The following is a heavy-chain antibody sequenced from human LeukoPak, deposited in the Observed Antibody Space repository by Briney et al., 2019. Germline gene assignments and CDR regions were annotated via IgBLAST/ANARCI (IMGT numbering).Heavy chain of an antibody. CDR1: GFTFSSYA. CDR2: ISGGGGST. D-gene: IGHD1-26*01. V-gene: IGHV3-23*01. CDR3: AKGKWELRADYFDY. J-gene: IGHJ4*02. Sequence: GGSLRLSCAASGFTFSSYAMNWVRQAPGKGLEWVSTISGGGGSTYYADSVKGRFTISRDNSKNTLYLQMNSLRAEDTAVYYCAKGKWELRADYFDYWGQGTLVTVSS.